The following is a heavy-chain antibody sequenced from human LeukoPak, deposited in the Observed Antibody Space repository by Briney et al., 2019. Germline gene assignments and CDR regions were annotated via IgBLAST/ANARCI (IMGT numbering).Heavy chain of an antibody. CDR1: GYSLTTYW. V-gene: IGHV5-51*01. Sequence: GESLKISCEGAGYSLTTYWIGWVRQMPGKGLEWMGITYPGGSDTKYSPSFQGQVTISVDKSISTAYLQWTSLKASDTAIYSCARHVASSGWAHFDYWGQGTLVTVSS. J-gene: IGHJ4*02. CDR2: TYPGGSDT. D-gene: IGHD6-19*01. CDR3: ARHVASSGWAHFDY.